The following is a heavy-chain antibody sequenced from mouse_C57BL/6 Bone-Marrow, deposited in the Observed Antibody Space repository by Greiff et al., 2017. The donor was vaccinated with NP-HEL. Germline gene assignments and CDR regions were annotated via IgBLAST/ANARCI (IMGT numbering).Heavy chain of an antibody. Sequence: EVQLQQSAAELVRPGASVKLSCTASGFNIKDDYMHWVKQRPEQGLEWIGWIDPENGDTEYASKFQGKATITADTSSNTAYLQLSSLTSEDTAVYYCTLYYGNFPFAYWGQGTLVTVSA. J-gene: IGHJ3*01. V-gene: IGHV14-4*01. CDR2: IDPENGDT. CDR1: GFNIKDDY. CDR3: TLYYGNFPFAY. D-gene: IGHD2-1*01.